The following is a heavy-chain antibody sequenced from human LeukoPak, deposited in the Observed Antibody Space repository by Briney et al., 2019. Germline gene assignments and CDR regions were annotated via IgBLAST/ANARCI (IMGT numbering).Heavy chain of an antibody. J-gene: IGHJ6*03. CDR1: GGSFSSHA. V-gene: IGHV1-69*05. Sequence: SVKVSCKASGGSFSSHAITWVRQAPGQGLEWMGGTIPIFGTTNYAQMFQGRVTITTDESTSTAYMELSSLISEDTAVYYCARGSWNDVGYYYHYYMDVWGKGTTVTVSS. CDR3: ARGSWNDVGYYYHYYMDV. D-gene: IGHD1-1*01. CDR2: TIPIFGTT.